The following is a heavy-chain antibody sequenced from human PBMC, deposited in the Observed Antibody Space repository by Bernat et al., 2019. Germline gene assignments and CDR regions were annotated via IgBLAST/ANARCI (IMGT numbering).Heavy chain of an antibody. CDR2: ISGSGGST. CDR3: AKDRENRVTMVRGVLMNWFDP. D-gene: IGHD3-10*01. CDR1: GFTFSSYA. V-gene: IGHV3-23*01. J-gene: IGHJ5*02. Sequence: EVQLLESGGGLVQPGGSLRLSCAASGFTFSSYAMSWVRQAPGKGLEWVSAISGSGGSTYYADSVKGRFTISRDNSKNTLYMKMNSLRAEDTAVYYCAKDRENRVTMVRGVLMNWFDPWGQGTLVTVSS.